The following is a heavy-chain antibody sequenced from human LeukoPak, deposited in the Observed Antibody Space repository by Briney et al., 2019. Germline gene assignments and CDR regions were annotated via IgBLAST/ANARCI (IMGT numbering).Heavy chain of an antibody. D-gene: IGHD2-15*01. J-gene: IGHJ4*02. V-gene: IGHV3-15*01. Sequence: GGSLRLSCAASGFTFSNAWMTWVRQAPGKGLEWVGRIKSKTDGGTIDYAAPVKGRFTISRDDSKNTLYLQMNSLKTEDTAVYYCTTDGYCSGGNCYSYDYWGLGTLVTVSS. CDR3: TTDGYCSGGNCYSYDY. CDR1: GFTFSNAW. CDR2: IKSKTDGGTI.